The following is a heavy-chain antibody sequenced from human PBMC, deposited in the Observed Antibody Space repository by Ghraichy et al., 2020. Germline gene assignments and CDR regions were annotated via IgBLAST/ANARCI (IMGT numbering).Heavy chain of an antibody. CDR3: ATVPHSNGLYSVTEG. V-gene: IGHV3-7*01. J-gene: IGHJ1*01. CDR2: IRQGGSDT. D-gene: IGHD3-22*01. CDR1: GFSFSDFF. Sequence: GGSLRLSCVASGFSFSDFFMIWLRQPPGRGPEWVAGIRQGGSDTYYADSVKGRFTTSRDNAKNSLYLQMNSLRAEDTAVYYCATVPHSNGLYSVTEGWGQDTLVTVSS.